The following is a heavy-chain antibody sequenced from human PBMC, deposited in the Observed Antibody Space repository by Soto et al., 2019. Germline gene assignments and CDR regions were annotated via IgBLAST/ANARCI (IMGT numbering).Heavy chain of an antibody. J-gene: IGHJ5*02. CDR1: GYTFTSYG. V-gene: IGHV1-18*01. CDR2: ISAYNGNT. Sequence: ASVKVSCKASGYTFTSYGISWVRQAPGQGLEWMGWISAYNGNTNYAQKLQGRVTMTTDTSTSTAYMELRSLRSDDTAVYYCARDSPIFGSSSSISNWFDPWGQGTLVTGS. D-gene: IGHD6-6*01. CDR3: ARDSPIFGSSSSISNWFDP.